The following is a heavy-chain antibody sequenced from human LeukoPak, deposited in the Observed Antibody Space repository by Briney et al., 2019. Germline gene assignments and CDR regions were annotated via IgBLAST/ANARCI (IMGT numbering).Heavy chain of an antibody. CDR3: AGSTYGDWPYLDS. D-gene: IGHD4-17*01. CDR2: GDYSGGT. Sequence: SETLSLTCTVSGDSFSSVTDYWAWIRQPPGKGLEWIASGDYSGGTYYNPSLESRVAISADMSKNQFSLKLTSVTGADTAVYFCAGSTYGDWPYLDSWGQGTLAIVSS. V-gene: IGHV4-39*07. CDR1: GDSFSSVTDY. J-gene: IGHJ4*02.